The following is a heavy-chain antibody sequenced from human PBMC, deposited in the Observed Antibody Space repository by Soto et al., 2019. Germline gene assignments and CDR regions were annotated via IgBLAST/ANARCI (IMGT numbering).Heavy chain of an antibody. D-gene: IGHD3-10*01. Sequence: PVGSLRLSRAASGFAFSNYWMTWVRQAPGEGLEWVGNIKQDGSDKYYGDSVKGRFSISRDNAKNSLYLQMNSLRAEDTAVYYCARDYYASGSHDHWGQGTLVTVSS. CDR3: ARDYYASGSHDH. CDR1: GFAFSNYW. V-gene: IGHV3-7*01. CDR2: IKQDGSDK. J-gene: IGHJ4*02.